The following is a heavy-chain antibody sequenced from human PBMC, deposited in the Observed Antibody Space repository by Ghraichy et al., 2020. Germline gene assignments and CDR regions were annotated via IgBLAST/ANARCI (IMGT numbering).Heavy chain of an antibody. J-gene: IGHJ4*02. Sequence: LSLTCAASGFTFSSYSMNWVRQAPGKGLEWVSSISSSSSYIYYADSVKGRFTISRDNAKNSLYLQMNSLRAEETAVYYCARDRFYDYVWGSYRYQGDIDYWGQGTLVTVSS. CDR3: ARDRFYDYVWGSYRYQGDIDY. CDR2: ISSSSSYI. V-gene: IGHV3-21*01. CDR1: GFTFSSYS. D-gene: IGHD3-16*02.